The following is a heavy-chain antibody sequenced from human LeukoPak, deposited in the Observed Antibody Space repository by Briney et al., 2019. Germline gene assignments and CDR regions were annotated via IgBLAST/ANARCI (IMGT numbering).Heavy chain of an antibody. CDR3: AQAEKRESGHRFQY. CDR1: GFTFNNYA. D-gene: IGHD3-3*01. V-gene: IGHV3-23*01. CDR2: ISGTGGSA. J-gene: IGHJ1*01. Sequence: GGSLRLSCAASGFTFNNYAMNWVRQGPGEGLEWVSAISGTGGSAYYADYVKGRFTISRDNSKNTLYLEMNSLRADDTVVYYCAQAEKRESGHRFQYWGQGILVTVSS.